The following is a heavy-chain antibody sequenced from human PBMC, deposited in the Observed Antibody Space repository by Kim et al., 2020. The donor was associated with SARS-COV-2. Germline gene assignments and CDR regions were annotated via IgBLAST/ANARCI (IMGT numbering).Heavy chain of an antibody. J-gene: IGHJ4*02. D-gene: IGHD3-22*01. CDR1: GDSVSSNSAA. V-gene: IGHV6-1*01. Sequence: SQTLSLTCAISGDSVSSNSAAWNWIRQSPLRGLEWLGRTYYRSKWYNDYAVSVKSRITINPDTSKNQFSLQLNSVTPEDTAVYYCAREEMDYYDSSGSYLXYWGQGTXVTVSS. CDR2: TYYRSKWYN. CDR3: AREEMDYYDSSGSYLXY.